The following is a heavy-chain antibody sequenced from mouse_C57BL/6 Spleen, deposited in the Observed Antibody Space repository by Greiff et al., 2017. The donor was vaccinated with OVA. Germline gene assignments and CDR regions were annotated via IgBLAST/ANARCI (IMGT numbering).Heavy chain of an antibody. V-gene: IGHV5-9-1*02. D-gene: IGHD6-5*01. Sequence: EVLLVESGEGLVKPGGSLKLSCAASGFTFSSYAMSWVRQTPEKRLEWVAYISSGGDYTYYADTVKGRVTISRDNARNTLYMQMSSLKSEDTAMYYCTRDRLWILDYWGQGTTLTVSS. J-gene: IGHJ2*01. CDR3: TRDRLWILDY. CDR2: ISSGGDYT. CDR1: GFTFSSYA.